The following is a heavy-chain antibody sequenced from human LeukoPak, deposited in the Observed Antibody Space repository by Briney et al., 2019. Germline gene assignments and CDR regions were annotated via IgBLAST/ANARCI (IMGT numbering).Heavy chain of an antibody. CDR2: INDSGGSA. V-gene: IGHV3-23*01. CDR1: GFTFSNSV. D-gene: IGHD3-10*01. Sequence: GGSLRLSCAASGFTFSNSVMSWVRQAPGKGLEWVSSINDSGGSAYYADSVKGRFTISRDNSKNTLYLQMNSLRAEDTAVYYCARGVSGRPYYLDYWGQGALVTVSS. J-gene: IGHJ4*02. CDR3: ARGVSGRPYYLDY.